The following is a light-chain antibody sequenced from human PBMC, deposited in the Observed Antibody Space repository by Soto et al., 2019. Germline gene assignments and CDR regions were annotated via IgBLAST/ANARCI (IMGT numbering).Light chain of an antibody. CDR3: QQCNSWPRT. J-gene: IGKJ2*01. V-gene: IGKV3-15*01. CDR1: QSVSGN. CDR2: GAS. Sequence: EIVMTQSPATLSVSPGEGATLSCRASQSVSGNLAWYQQKPGQAPRLPIYGASTRATGIPARFSGSGSGTEFTLTISSLQSEDFAIYYCQQCNSWPRTFGQGTKLEIK.